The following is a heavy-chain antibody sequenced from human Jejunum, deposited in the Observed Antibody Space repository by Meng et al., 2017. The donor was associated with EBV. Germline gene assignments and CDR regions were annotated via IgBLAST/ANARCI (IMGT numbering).Heavy chain of an antibody. CDR3: AVSSSSAPY. Sequence: EVQLVESGGGLVKPGGSLRLSFAASGITFNSYSMTWVRQAPGKGLEWVSFISTGSDYIYYADSVKGRFTISRDNAKNLLYLQMNSLRAEDTAVYYCAVSSSSAPYWGQGTLVTVSS. CDR1: GITFNSYS. J-gene: IGHJ4*02. CDR2: ISTGSDYI. D-gene: IGHD2-2*01. V-gene: IGHV3-21*06.